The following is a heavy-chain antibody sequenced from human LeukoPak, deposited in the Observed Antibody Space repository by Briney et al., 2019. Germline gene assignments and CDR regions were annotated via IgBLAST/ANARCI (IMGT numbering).Heavy chain of an antibody. CDR1: GCTFSSYA. D-gene: IGHD2-15*01. Sequence: SVKVSCKASGCTFSSYAISWVRQAPGQGLEWMGGIIPIFGTANYAQKFQGRVTITADKSTSTAYMELSSLRSEDTAVYYCARGHRVGIVVVVADALFDYWGQGTMVTVSS. CDR3: ARGHRVGIVVVVADALFDY. CDR2: IIPIFGTA. V-gene: IGHV1-69*06. J-gene: IGHJ4*02.